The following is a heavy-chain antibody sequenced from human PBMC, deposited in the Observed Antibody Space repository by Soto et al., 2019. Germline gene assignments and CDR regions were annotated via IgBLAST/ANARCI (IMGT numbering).Heavy chain of an antibody. V-gene: IGHV3-23*01. J-gene: IGHJ4*02. CDR3: ARDQQLAGFDY. CDR1: GVSFGSYA. CDR2: ISGSGDTT. Sequence: GGSLRLSCAASGVSFGSYAMSWVRQAPGKGLEWVSAISGSGDTTYHADSVKGRFTISRDNSKNTLYLQMNSLRSDDTAVYYCARDQQLAGFDYWGQGTLVTVSS. D-gene: IGHD6-13*01.